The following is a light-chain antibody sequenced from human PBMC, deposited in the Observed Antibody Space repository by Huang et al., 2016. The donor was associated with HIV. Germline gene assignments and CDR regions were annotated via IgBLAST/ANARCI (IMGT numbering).Light chain of an antibody. CDR1: QSLLHSNGYNY. Sequence: DIVMTQSPLSLPVSPGEPASISCRSSQSLLHSNGYNYLDWYLQKPGQSPQLLIYLASNRAYGVPDRFSGSGSVLDFTLKISRVEAEDVGVYYCMQALQTPRTFGQGTRLEMK. J-gene: IGKJ5*01. V-gene: IGKV2-28*01. CDR3: MQALQTPRT. CDR2: LAS.